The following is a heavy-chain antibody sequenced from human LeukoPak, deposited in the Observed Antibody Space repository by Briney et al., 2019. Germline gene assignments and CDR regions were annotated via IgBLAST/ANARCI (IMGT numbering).Heavy chain of an antibody. D-gene: IGHD2-15*01. CDR2: INGGGGNT. Sequence: GGSRRLSCAASGFTFNSYVMSWVRQAPGKGLEWVSAINGGGGNTYYADSVKGRFTISRDNSKNMVYLQMNSLRADDTAVYYCAKSVVVITFRFDDWGQGALVTVSS. CDR1: GFTFNSYV. J-gene: IGHJ4*02. CDR3: AKSVVVITFRFDD. V-gene: IGHV3-23*01.